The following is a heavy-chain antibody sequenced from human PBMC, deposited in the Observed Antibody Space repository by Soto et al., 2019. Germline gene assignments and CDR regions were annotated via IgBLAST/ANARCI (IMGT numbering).Heavy chain of an antibody. D-gene: IGHD2-21*01. CDR2: FDPEDGET. CDR3: ATGGGDTTRYYYYGMDV. V-gene: IGHV1-24*01. J-gene: IGHJ6*02. Sequence: GASVKVSCKVSGYTLTELSMHWVRQAPGKGLEWMGGFDPEDGETIYAQRFQGRVTMTEDTSTDTAYMELSSLRSEDTAVYYCATGGGDTTRYYYYGMDVRGQGTTVTVSS. CDR1: GYTLTELS.